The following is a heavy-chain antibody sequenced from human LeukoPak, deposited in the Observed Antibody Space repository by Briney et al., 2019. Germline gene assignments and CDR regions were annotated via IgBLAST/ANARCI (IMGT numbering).Heavy chain of an antibody. Sequence: SETLSLTCTVSGGSISSGSYYWSWIRQPAGKGLEWIGRIYTSGSTNYNPSLKSRVTISVDTSKNQFSLKLSSVTAADTAVYYCARDRGYYYDSSAYYYYMDVWGKGTTVTISS. CDR1: GGSISSGSYY. J-gene: IGHJ6*03. CDR3: ARDRGYYYDSSAYYYYMDV. CDR2: IYTSGST. V-gene: IGHV4-61*02. D-gene: IGHD3-22*01.